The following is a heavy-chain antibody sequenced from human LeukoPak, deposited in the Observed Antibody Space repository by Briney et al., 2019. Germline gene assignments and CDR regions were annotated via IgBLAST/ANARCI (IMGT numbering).Heavy chain of an antibody. CDR1: GFTFSSYA. CDR2: ISGSGGST. Sequence: GGSLRLSCAASGFTFSSYAMSWVRQAPGKGLEWVSAISGSGGSTYYADSVKGRFTISRDNSKNTLYLQMNSLRAEDTAVYYCARDLERSGGYYYYMDVWGKGTTVTVSS. CDR3: ARDLERSGGYYYYMDV. V-gene: IGHV3-23*01. J-gene: IGHJ6*03. D-gene: IGHD3-10*01.